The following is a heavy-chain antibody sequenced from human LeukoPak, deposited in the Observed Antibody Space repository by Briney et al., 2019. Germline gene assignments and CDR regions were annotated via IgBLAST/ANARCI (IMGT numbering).Heavy chain of an antibody. J-gene: IGHJ4*02. D-gene: IGHD3-9*01. CDR3: ARGVVRYFDY. V-gene: IGHV3-30*03. Sequence: GGSLRLSCAASGFTFSSYGMHWVRQAPGKGLEWVAVISYDGSNKYYADSVKGRFTISRDNAKNSLYLQMNSLRAEDTAVYYCARGVVRYFDYWGQGALVTVSS. CDR1: GFTFSSYG. CDR2: ISYDGSNK.